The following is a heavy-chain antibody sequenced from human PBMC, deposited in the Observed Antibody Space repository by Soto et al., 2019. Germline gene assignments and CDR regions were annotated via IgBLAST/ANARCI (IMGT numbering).Heavy chain of an antibody. CDR3: ARGRYKGRDYDFWSGYYTGHGVDFQH. J-gene: IGHJ1*01. D-gene: IGHD3-3*01. CDR1: GYTFTSYD. CDR2: MNPNSGNT. V-gene: IGHV1-8*01. Sequence: ASLKVSCRASGYTFTSYDINWVRQATGQGLEWMGWMNPNSGNTGYAQKFQGRVTMTRNTSISTAYMELSSLRSEDTAVYYCARGRYKGRDYDFWSGYYTGHGVDFQHWGQGTLVTVSS.